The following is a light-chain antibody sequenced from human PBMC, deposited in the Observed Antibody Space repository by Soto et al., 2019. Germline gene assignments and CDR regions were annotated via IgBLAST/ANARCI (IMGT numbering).Light chain of an antibody. J-gene: IGKJ1*01. Sequence: EIVLTQSPATLSLSPGERATLSCRASQSVSSYLAWYQQKPGHAPRRLIYDASNRATGITARFSGSGSGTDFTLPISSLEPEDFAVYYCQQYGRTFGQGTKVDIK. CDR3: QQYGRT. CDR1: QSVSSY. V-gene: IGKV3-11*01. CDR2: DAS.